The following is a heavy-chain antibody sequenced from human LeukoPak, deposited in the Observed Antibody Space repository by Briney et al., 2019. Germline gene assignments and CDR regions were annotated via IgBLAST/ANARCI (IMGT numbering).Heavy chain of an antibody. D-gene: IGHD4-17*01. V-gene: IGHV1-8*01. CDR2: MNPNSGNT. Sequence: ASVKVSCKASGYTFTSYDINWVRQSTGQGLEWMGWMNPNSGNTGYAQKFQGRVTMTRNTSISTAYMELSSLRSEDTAVYYCARAWTVTTHGLDYWGQGTLVTVSS. CDR1: GYTFTSYD. CDR3: ARAWTVTTHGLDY. J-gene: IGHJ4*02.